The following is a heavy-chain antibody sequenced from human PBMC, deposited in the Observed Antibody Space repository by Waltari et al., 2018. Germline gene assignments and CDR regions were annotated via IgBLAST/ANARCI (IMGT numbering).Heavy chain of an antibody. V-gene: IGHV4-34*01. Sequence: QVQLQQWGAGLLKPSETLSLTCAVYGGSFSGYYWSWIRQPPGKGLEWIGEINHSGSTNYNPALKSRVTIAVDTSKNQFSLKLSFVTAADTAVYYCARGVAYYDFWSGYASTWFDPWGQGTLVTVSS. CDR1: GGSFSGYY. CDR2: INHSGST. D-gene: IGHD3-3*01. CDR3: ARGVAYYDFWSGYASTWFDP. J-gene: IGHJ5*02.